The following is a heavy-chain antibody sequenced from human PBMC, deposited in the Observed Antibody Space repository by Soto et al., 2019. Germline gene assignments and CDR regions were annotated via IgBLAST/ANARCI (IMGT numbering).Heavy chain of an antibody. Sequence: QITLNESGPTVVRPTETLTLTCRFSGFSLTTSGVGVGWIRQSPGKAPEWLALIYWDDDKRYRASLKSRLTITKDTSKIPVVLTVSDLDPTDTATYYCAHRVLRAVFGLVTTTAIYFDFWGQGTPVAVSS. D-gene: IGHD3-3*01. J-gene: IGHJ4*02. CDR1: GFSLTTSGVG. CDR2: IYWDDDK. V-gene: IGHV2-5*02. CDR3: AHRVLRAVFGLVTTTAIYFDF.